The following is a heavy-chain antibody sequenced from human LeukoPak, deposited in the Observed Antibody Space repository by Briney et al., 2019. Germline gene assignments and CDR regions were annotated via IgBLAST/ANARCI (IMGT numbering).Heavy chain of an antibody. D-gene: IGHD3-22*01. CDR3: ARAEGVMSGYYSDYYYYYMDV. J-gene: IGHJ6*03. V-gene: IGHV4-38-2*02. CDR1: GYSISSGYY. Sequence: SETLSLTCTVSGYSISSGYYWGWIRPPPGKGLEWIGSIYHSGSTYYNPSLKSRVTISVDTSKNQFSLKLSSVTAADTAVYYCARAEGVMSGYYSDYYYYYMDVWGKGTTVTVSS. CDR2: IYHSGST.